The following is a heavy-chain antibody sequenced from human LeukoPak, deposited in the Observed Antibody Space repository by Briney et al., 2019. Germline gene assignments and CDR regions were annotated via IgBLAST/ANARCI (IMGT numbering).Heavy chain of an antibody. J-gene: IGHJ4*02. CDR3: ARRGGYYDSSGYTEIDY. Sequence: SETLSLTCTVSGGSISSSSYYWGWIRQPPGKGLEWIGSIYYSGSTYYNPSLKSRVTISVDTSKNQFSLKLSSVTAADTAVYYCARRGGYYDSSGYTEIDYWGQGTLVTVSS. D-gene: IGHD3-22*01. CDR1: GGSISSSSYY. V-gene: IGHV4-39*01. CDR2: IYYSGST.